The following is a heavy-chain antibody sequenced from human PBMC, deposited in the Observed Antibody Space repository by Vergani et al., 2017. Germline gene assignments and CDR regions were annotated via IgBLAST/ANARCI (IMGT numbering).Heavy chain of an antibody. D-gene: IGHD3-3*01. Sequence: QVQLQESGPGLVKPSETLSLTCAVSGYSISSGYYWGWLRQPPGKGVEWIGSNYHSGSTYYNPSLKSRVTITVDTSKSQFSLKLSSVTAADTAGYYCARHVRVLYGAVPFDYWGQGTLVAVSA. J-gene: IGHJ4*02. CDR2: NYHSGST. CDR1: GYSISSGYY. CDR3: ARHVRVLYGAVPFDY. V-gene: IGHV4-38-2*01.